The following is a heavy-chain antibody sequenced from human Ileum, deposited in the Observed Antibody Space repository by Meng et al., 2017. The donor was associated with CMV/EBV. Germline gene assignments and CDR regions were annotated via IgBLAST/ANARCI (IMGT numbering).Heavy chain of an antibody. V-gene: IGHV1-69*05. CDR3: AGPGTAVAGLYFQH. CDR2: IIPLFGKP. D-gene: IGHD6-13*01. Sequence: SVKVSCKASGGTFSNYAISWVRQAPGQGLEWMGGIIPLFGKPNYAQKFQDRVTITTDDSTSTAYMELSSLRSEDTAVYYCAGPGTAVAGLYFQHWGQGTLVTVSS. J-gene: IGHJ1*01. CDR1: GGTFSNYA.